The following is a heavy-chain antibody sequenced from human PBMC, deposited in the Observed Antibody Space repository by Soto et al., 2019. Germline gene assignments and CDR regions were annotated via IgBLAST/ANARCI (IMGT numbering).Heavy chain of an antibody. CDR3: ANNPTKEVGALTFDY. CDR1: GFTFSSYW. J-gene: IGHJ4*02. Sequence: GGSLRLSCAASGFTFSSYWMSWVRQAPGKGLEWVANIKQDGSEKYYVDSVKGRFTISRDNSKNTLYLQMNSLRAEDTAVYYCANNPTKEVGALTFDYWGQGTLVTVSS. V-gene: IGHV3-7*03. D-gene: IGHD1-26*01. CDR2: IKQDGSEK.